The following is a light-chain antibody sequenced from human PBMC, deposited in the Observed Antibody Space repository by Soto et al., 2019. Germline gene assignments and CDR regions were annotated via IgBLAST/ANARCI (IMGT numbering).Light chain of an antibody. J-gene: IGLJ1*01. CDR3: SSYTTTYTPLYV. CDR1: SSDIGGYNY. CDR2: EVS. V-gene: IGLV2-14*01. Sequence: QSVLTQPASVSGSPGQSITISCTGTSSDIGGYNYVSWYQQHPGKAPKLMIYEVSNRPSGVSNRFSGYKSGNTASLTISGIQAEDEADYYCSSYTTTYTPLYVFGTGTKVTVL.